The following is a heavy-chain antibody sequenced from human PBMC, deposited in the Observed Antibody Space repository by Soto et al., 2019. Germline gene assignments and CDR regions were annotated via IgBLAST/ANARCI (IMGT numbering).Heavy chain of an antibody. Sequence: QVQLQESGPGLVKPSETLSLTCTVSGDSISRYYWSWIRLSPGKGLEWIGYIYYSGETNYNPSVKSRVTISVDRTTNQFSLKLSSVTAAATAVYYCARDQGGEFLKGSGMDVWGQGTTVTVSS. V-gene: IGHV4-59*01. D-gene: IGHD3-10*01. CDR2: IYYSGET. J-gene: IGHJ6*02. CDR3: ARDQGGEFLKGSGMDV. CDR1: GDSISRYY.